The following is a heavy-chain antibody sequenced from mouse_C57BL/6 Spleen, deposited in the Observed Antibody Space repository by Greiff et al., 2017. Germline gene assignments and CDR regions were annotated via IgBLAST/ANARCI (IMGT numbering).Heavy chain of an antibody. J-gene: IGHJ1*03. CDR3: ARDDYYSNYGWYFDV. D-gene: IGHD2-5*01. CDR2: ISYDGSN. V-gene: IGHV3-6*01. Sequence: EVQLQESGPGLVKPSQSLSLTCSVTGYSITSGYYWNWIRQFPGNKLEWMGYISYDGSNNYNPSLKNRISITRDTSKNQFVLKLNSVTTEDTATYYCARDDYYSNYGWYFDVWGTGTTVTVSS. CDR1: GYSITSGYY.